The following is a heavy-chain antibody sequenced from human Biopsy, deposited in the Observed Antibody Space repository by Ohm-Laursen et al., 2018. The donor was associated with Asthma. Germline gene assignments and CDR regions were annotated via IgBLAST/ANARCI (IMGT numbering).Heavy chain of an antibody. CDR1: GVSISSDY. CDR2: IYYSGST. Sequence: GTLSLTCSVSGVSISSDYWSWIRQPPGKGLEWIGHIYYSGSTNYQPSLKSRVTISVDTSKKQISLRLSSVIAADTAVYYCAGFCSGGNCPDHWGQGTLVTVSS. J-gene: IGHJ4*02. V-gene: IGHV4-59*01. CDR3: AGFCSGGNCPDH. D-gene: IGHD2-15*01.